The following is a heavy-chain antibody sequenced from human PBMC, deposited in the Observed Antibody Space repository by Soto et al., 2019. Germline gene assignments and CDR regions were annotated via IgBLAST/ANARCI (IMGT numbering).Heavy chain of an antibody. J-gene: IGHJ4*02. D-gene: IGHD3-10*01. CDR3: ATSRYGSGLPYY. CDR2: IWYDGSNK. V-gene: IGHV3-33*01. CDR1: GFTFSSYG. Sequence: GGSLRLSCAASGFTFSSYGMHWVRQAPGKGLEWVAVIWYDGSNKYYADSVKGRFTISRDNSKNTLYLQMNSLRAEDTAVYYCATSRYGSGLPYYWGQGTLVTVSS.